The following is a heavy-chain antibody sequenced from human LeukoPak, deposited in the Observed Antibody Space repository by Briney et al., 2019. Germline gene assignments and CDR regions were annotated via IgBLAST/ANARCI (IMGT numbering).Heavy chain of an antibody. D-gene: IGHD3-22*01. CDR3: ARGPSGYYPPLFDY. Sequence: SETLSLTCAVYGGSFSGYYWSWIRQPPGKGLEWIGEINHSGSTNYNPSLKSRVTISVDTSKNQFSLKLSSVTAADTAVYYCARGPSGYYPPLFDYWGQGTLVTVSS. J-gene: IGHJ4*02. V-gene: IGHV4-34*01. CDR2: INHSGST. CDR1: GGSFSGYY.